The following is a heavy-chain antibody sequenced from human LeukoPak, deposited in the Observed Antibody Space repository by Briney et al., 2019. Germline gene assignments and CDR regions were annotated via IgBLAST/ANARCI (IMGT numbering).Heavy chain of an antibody. D-gene: IGHD3-3*01. J-gene: IGHJ3*02. CDR2: INPGGGST. V-gene: IGHV1-46*01. CDR1: GYTFTSYY. Sequence: ASVKVSCKASGYTFTSYYMHWVRQAPGQGLEWMGIINPGGGSTSYAQKFQGRVTMTRDTSTSTVYMELSSLRSEDTAVYYCARSQGLWSGYSADAFDIWGQGTMVTVSS. CDR3: ARSQGLWSGYSADAFDI.